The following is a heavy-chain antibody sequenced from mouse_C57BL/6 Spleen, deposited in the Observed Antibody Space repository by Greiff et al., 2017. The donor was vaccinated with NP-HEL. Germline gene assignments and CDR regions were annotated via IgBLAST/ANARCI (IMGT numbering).Heavy chain of an antibody. CDR1: GYTFTSYW. Sequence: VQLQQPGAELVKPGASVKLSCKASGYTFTSYWMQWVKQRPGQGLEWIGEIDPSDSYTNYNQKFKGKATLTVDTSSSTAYMQLSSLTSEDSAVYYCAREVNYYGSSRFAYWGQGTLVTVSA. CDR3: AREVNYYGSSRFAY. D-gene: IGHD1-1*01. J-gene: IGHJ3*01. V-gene: IGHV1-50*01. CDR2: IDPSDSYT.